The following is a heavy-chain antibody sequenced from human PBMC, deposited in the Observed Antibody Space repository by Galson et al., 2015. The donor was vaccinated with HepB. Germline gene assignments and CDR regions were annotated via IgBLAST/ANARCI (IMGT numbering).Heavy chain of an antibody. D-gene: IGHD1-26*01. Sequence: SLRLSCAASGFTFSDYYMSWIRQAPGKGLEWVSYISSSGSTIYYADSVKGRFTISRDNAKNSLYLQMNSLRAEDTAVYYCARGTEAGTEWELLPLDYWGQGTLVTVSS. J-gene: IGHJ4*02. V-gene: IGHV3-11*01. CDR3: ARGTEAGTEWELLPLDY. CDR2: ISSSGSTI. CDR1: GFTFSDYY.